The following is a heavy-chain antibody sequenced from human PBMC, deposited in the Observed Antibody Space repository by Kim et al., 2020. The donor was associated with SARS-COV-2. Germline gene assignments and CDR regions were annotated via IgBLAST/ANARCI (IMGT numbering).Heavy chain of an antibody. V-gene: IGHV4-31*02. Sequence: GHTADNPSLKGRLTMSLDTSKNEFSLRLSSVTAADTAVYYCARGRIDYSCDYWGQGLLVTVSS. CDR2: GHT. CDR3: ARGRIDYSCDY. J-gene: IGHJ4*02. D-gene: IGHD4-4*01.